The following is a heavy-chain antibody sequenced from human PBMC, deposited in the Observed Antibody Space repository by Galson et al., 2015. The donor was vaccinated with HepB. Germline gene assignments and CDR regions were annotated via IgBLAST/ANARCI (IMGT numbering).Heavy chain of an antibody. J-gene: IGHJ6*02. Sequence: CAISGDSVSSNSAAWNWIRQSPSRGLEWLGRTYYRSKWHNDYAVSVKSRITINPDTSKNQFSLQLNSVTPEDTAVYYCARAVVATITGFYYYYYGMDVWGQGTTVTVSS. CDR2: TYYRSKWHN. CDR1: GDSVSSNSAA. D-gene: IGHD5-12*01. V-gene: IGHV6-1*01. CDR3: ARAVVATITGFYYYYYGMDV.